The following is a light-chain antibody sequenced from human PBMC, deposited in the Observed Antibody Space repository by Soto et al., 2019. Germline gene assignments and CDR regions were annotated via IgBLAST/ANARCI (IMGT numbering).Light chain of an antibody. CDR3: QQCYMGWT. J-gene: IGKJ1*01. Sequence: IQMTQSPSTLSASVGARVTITCRACQSIGRFLAWYQHQPGKAPKLLIYDASTLESGVPSRFSGTGSGTEFTFSITSLQPEDFGTYYCQQCYMGWTFGQGTKVDFK. CDR2: DAS. CDR1: QSIGRF. V-gene: IGKV1-5*01.